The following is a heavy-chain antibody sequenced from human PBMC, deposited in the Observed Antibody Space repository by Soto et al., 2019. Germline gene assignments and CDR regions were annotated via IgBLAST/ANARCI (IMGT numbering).Heavy chain of an antibody. D-gene: IGHD6-19*01. CDR3: ARDRLARGIPVAGRIDY. V-gene: IGHV3-21*01. Sequence: PGGSLRLSCAASGFIFSQYSMNWVRQAPGKGLEWVSSISSTGALMYYADSVKGRFTISRDDADNSLYLQMNSLRVEDTAVYYCARDRLARGIPVAGRIDYWGQGALVIVSS. CDR1: GFIFSQYS. J-gene: IGHJ4*02. CDR2: ISSTGALM.